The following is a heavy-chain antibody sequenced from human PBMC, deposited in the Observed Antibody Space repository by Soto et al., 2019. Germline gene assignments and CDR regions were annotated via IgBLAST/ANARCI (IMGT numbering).Heavy chain of an antibody. CDR2: INPTGGST. CDR1: GYTFTSYY. Sequence: EASVKVSCKASGYTFTSYYMHWVRQAPGQGLEWMGIINPTGGSTSFAQKFQGRVTMTRDTSTSTVYMELSSLRSDDTAVYYCARARSGTPYDYWGQGTLVTVSS. V-gene: IGHV1-46*01. D-gene: IGHD2-15*01. CDR3: ARARSGTPYDY. J-gene: IGHJ4*02.